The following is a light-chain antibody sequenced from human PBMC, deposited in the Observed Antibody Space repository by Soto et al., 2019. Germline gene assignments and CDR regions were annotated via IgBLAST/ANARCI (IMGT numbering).Light chain of an antibody. CDR3: QQNYSTPFT. V-gene: IGKV1-39*01. CDR2: AAS. J-gene: IGKJ3*01. Sequence: DIQMTQSPSSLSASVGDRVTITCRASQSISSYLNWYQQKPGKAPKLLIYAASSLQSGVPSRFSGSGSGTEFSLTISSLQPEDFAAYYCQQNYSTPFTFGPGTKVDIK. CDR1: QSISSY.